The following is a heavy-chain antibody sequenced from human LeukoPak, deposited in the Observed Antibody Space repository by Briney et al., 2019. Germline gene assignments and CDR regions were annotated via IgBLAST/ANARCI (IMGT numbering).Heavy chain of an antibody. CDR3: ARDAVDTANAV. V-gene: IGHV3-74*01. CDR1: GFTFTTYW. CDR2: INSDGSIT. J-gene: IGHJ6*02. Sequence: GGSLRLSCAASGFTFTTYWMHWVRQAPGKGLVWVSHINSDGSITSYADSVKGRFTISRDNAKDTLYLQMNSLRAEDTAVYYCARDAVDTANAVWGQGTTVTVSS. D-gene: IGHD5-18*01.